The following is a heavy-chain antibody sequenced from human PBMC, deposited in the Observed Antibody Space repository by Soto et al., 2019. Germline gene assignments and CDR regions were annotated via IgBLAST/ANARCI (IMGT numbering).Heavy chain of an antibody. D-gene: IGHD6-25*01. CDR1: GFTVSNNY. CDR3: ATHPSSGY. J-gene: IGHJ4*02. Sequence: EVQLVESGGGLVQPGGSLRLSCAASGFTVSNNYMNWVRQAPGKGLEWVSVIYSGGDTYCADSVKGRFTISRDNSKNTLSLQMNSLRAEDTAIYYCATHPSSGYWGQGTLVTVSS. V-gene: IGHV3-66*01. CDR2: IYSGGDT.